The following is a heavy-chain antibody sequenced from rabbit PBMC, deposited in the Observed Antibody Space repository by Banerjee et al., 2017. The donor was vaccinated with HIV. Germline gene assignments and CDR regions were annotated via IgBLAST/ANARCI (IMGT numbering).Heavy chain of an antibody. CDR2: IYVRQDIT. CDR1: GFDSDGDY. Sequence: QEQLEETGGGLVQPGGSLTLSCKASGFDSDGDYMSWVRQPPGKGLEWIGTIYVRQDITNYANSVKGRFTISRDNVQNTLFLRMTSLTAADMATYFCAAGHGGYGSATALWGPGTLVTVS. D-gene: IGHD7-1*01. V-gene: IGHV1S47*01. CDR3: AAGHGGYGSATAL. J-gene: IGHJ4*01.